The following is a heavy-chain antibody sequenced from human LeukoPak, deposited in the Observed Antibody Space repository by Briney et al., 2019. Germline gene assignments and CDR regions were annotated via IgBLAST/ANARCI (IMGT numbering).Heavy chain of an antibody. CDR3: ARDRRHYYDSSGYRRGHYFDY. CDR1: GFTFSDYY. J-gene: IGHJ4*02. Sequence: GGSLRLSCAASGFTFSDYYMSWIRQAPGKGLEWVSYISSSGSTIYYADSVKGRFTISRDNAKNSLYLQMNSLRAEDTAVYYCARDRRHYYDSSGYRRGHYFDYWGQGTLVTVSS. V-gene: IGHV3-11*01. D-gene: IGHD3-22*01. CDR2: ISSSGSTI.